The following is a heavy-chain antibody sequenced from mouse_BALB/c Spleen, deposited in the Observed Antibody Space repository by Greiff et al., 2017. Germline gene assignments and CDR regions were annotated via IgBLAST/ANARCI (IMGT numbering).Heavy chain of an antibody. V-gene: IGHV1-80*01. J-gene: IGHJ1*01. D-gene: IGHD1-1*01. CDR1: GYAFSSYW. Sequence: QVHVKQSGAELVRPGSSVKISCKASGYAFSSYWMNWVKQRPGQGLEWIGQIYPGDGDTNYNGKFKGKATLTADKSSSTAYMQLSSLTSEDSAVYFCARGGYYYGSSSYFDVWGAGTTVTVSS. CDR2: IYPGDGDT. CDR3: ARGGYYYGSSSYFDV.